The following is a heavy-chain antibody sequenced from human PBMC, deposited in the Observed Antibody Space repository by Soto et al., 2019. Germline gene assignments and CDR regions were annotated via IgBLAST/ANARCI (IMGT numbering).Heavy chain of an antibody. CDR2: ISSSSRAI. CDR1: GFTFSTYN. D-gene: IGHD2-21*02. V-gene: IGHV3-48*02. Sequence: PGGPLRLSCTASGFTFSTYNMAWVRQAPGKGLEWVSYISSSSRAIYYADSVKGRFTISRDNAKNSLYLQMNSLRDEDTAVYYCARVPLTCGGDCYIADYWGQGTLVNVSS. CDR3: ARVPLTCGGDCYIADY. J-gene: IGHJ4*02.